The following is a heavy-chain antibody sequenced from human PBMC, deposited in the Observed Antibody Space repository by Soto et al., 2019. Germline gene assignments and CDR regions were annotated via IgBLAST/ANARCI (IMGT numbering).Heavy chain of an antibody. CDR1: GYTFTSYD. J-gene: IGHJ4*02. Sequence: ASVKVSCKASGYTFTSYDINWVRQATGQGLEWMGWMNPHSGNTGYAQKFQGRVTMNRNTTISTAYMELSSLRSEHTAVYYCVWGGRDNSANLDYWGQGTLVTVSS. V-gene: IGHV1-8*01. D-gene: IGHD3-22*01. CDR2: MNPHSGNT. CDR3: VWGGRDNSANLDY.